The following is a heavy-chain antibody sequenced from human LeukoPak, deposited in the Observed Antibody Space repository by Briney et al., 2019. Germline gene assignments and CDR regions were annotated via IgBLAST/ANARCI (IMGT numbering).Heavy chain of an antibody. CDR2: IYYSGST. CDR1: GGSISSYY. V-gene: IGHV4-59*01. J-gene: IGHJ5*02. CDR3: ARVYRSRITIFGVVIIPSWFDP. D-gene: IGHD3-3*01. Sequence: SETPSLTCTVSGGSISSYYWSWIRQPPGKGLEWIGYIYYSGSTNYNPSLKSRVTISVDTSKNQFSLKLSSVTAADTAVYYCARVYRSRITIFGVVIIPSWFDPWGQGTLVTVSS.